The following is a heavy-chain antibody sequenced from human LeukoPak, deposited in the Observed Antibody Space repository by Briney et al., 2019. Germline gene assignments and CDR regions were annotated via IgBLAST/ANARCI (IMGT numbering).Heavy chain of an antibody. J-gene: IGHJ4*02. V-gene: IGHV3-30*02. CDR2: IRDDGSNK. CDR1: GFTFSSYG. D-gene: IGHD3-10*01. Sequence: TGGFLRLSCAASGFTFSSYGMHWVRQAPGKGLEWVAFIRDDGSNKYYADSVKGRFTISRDNSKNTLYLQMNSLRAEDTAVYYCAKDNYYGSGTNDYWGQGALVTVSS. CDR3: AKDNYYGSGTNDY.